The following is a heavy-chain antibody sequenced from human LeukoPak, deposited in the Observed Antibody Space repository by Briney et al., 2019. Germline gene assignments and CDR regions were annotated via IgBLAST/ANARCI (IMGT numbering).Heavy chain of an antibody. CDR3: AKGSVAAAAYYYGMDV. CDR2: ISGSGGST. CDR1: GFTFSSYA. Sequence: PGGSLRLSCAASGFTFSSYAMSWVRQAPGKGLEWGSAISGSGGSTYYADSVKGRFTISRDNSKNTLYLQMNSLRAEDTAVYYCAKGSVAAAAYYYGMDVWGQGTTVTVSS. J-gene: IGHJ6*02. D-gene: IGHD6-13*01. V-gene: IGHV3-23*01.